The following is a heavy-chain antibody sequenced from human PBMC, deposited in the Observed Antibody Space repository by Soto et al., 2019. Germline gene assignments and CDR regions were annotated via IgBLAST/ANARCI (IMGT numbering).Heavy chain of an antibody. CDR1: GGTFSSYA. V-gene: IGHV1-69*12. CDR2: IIPIFGTA. J-gene: IGHJ5*02. D-gene: IGHD3-22*01. CDR3: ARDPYYYDSSEVSCP. Sequence: QVQLVQSGAEVRKPGSSVKVSCKASGGTFSSYAISWARQAPGQGLEWMGGIIPIFGTANYAQKFQGRVTITADESTSTDYMELSSLRSEDTAVYYCARDPYYYDSSEVSCPWGQGTLVTVSS.